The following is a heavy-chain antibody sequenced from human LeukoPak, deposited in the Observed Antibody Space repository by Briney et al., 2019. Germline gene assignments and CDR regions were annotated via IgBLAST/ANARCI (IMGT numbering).Heavy chain of an antibody. J-gene: IGHJ5*02. Sequence: PSETLSLTCTVSGNSISSYYWSWIRQPPGKGLEWIGEINHSGSTNYNPSLKSRVTISVDTSKNQFSLKLSSVTAADTAVYYCAREVYDFWSGYFAWFDPWGQGTLVTVSS. CDR1: GNSISSYY. V-gene: IGHV4-34*01. CDR3: AREVYDFWSGYFAWFDP. D-gene: IGHD3-3*01. CDR2: INHSGST.